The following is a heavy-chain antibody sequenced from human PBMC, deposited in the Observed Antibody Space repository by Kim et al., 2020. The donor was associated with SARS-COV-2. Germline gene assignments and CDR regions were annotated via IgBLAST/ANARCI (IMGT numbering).Heavy chain of an antibody. J-gene: IGHJ6*02. D-gene: IGHD2-15*01. CDR2: ISYDGSNK. Sequence: GGSLRLSCAASGFTFSSYAMHWVRQAPGKGLEWVAVISYDGSNKYYADSVKGRFTISRDNSKNTLYLQMNSLRAEDTAVYYCARTETYCSGGSCYSYYYYGMDVWGQGTTVTVSS. CDR1: GFTFSSYA. CDR3: ARTETYCSGGSCYSYYYYGMDV. V-gene: IGHV3-30*04.